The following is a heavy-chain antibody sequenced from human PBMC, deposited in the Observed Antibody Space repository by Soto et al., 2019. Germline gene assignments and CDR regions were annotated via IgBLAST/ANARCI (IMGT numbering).Heavy chain of an antibody. Sequence: GGSLRLSCAASGFTFSSYAMSWVRQAPGKGLEWVSAISGSGGSTYYADSVKGRFTISRDNSKNTLYLQMNSLRAEDMAVYYCAKDLTYYDFWSGYSNDAFDIWGQGTMVTVSS. CDR2: ISGSGGST. V-gene: IGHV3-23*01. D-gene: IGHD3-3*01. CDR3: AKDLTYYDFWSGYSNDAFDI. CDR1: GFTFSSYA. J-gene: IGHJ3*02.